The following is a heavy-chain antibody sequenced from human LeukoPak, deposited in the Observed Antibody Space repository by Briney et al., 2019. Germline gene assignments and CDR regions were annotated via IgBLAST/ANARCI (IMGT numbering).Heavy chain of an antibody. J-gene: IGHJ4*02. CDR2: ISGSGGST. CDR1: GFTFSSYA. Sequence: PGGSLRLSCAASGFTFSSYAMSWVRQAPGKGLEWVSAISGSGGSTYYADSVKGRFTISRDNPKNTLYLQMNSLRAEDTAVYYCAKAGRMVRGVAIDYFDYWGQGTLVTVSS. V-gene: IGHV3-23*01. CDR3: AKAGRMVRGVAIDYFDY. D-gene: IGHD3-10*01.